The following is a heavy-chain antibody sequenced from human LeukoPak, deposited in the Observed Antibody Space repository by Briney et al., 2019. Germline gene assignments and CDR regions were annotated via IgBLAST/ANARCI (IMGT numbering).Heavy chain of an antibody. CDR1: GFTFSNFW. V-gene: IGHV3-53*01. CDR2: IYSGGST. CDR3: ARDPGGWYWDY. Sequence: GGSLRLSCAASGFTFSNFWMSWVRQAPGKGLEWVSVIYSGGSTYYADSVKGRFTISRDNSKNMMFLQMNSLRAEDTALYYCARDPGGWYWDYWGQGTLVTVSS. D-gene: IGHD6-19*01. J-gene: IGHJ4*02.